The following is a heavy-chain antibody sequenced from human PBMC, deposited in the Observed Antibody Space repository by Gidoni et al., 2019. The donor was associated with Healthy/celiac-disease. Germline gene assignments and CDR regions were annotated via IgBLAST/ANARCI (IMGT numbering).Heavy chain of an antibody. CDR3: TSQNIPELGY. Sequence: EVQLLESGGGWVQPGGSLNLSCAASGFTFSGSAMHWVRQASGKGLEWVGRIRSKANSYATAYAASVKGRFTISRDDSKNTAYLQMNSLKTEDTAVYYCTSQNIPELGYWGQGTLVTVSS. J-gene: IGHJ4*02. CDR1: GFTFSGSA. V-gene: IGHV3-73*02. D-gene: IGHD3-16*01. CDR2: IRSKANSYAT.